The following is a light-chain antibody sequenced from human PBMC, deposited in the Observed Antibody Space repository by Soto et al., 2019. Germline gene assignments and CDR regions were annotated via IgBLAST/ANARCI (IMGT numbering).Light chain of an antibody. CDR1: QSINNW. V-gene: IGKV1-5*01. CDR3: QQYDNYPLT. Sequence: DIQMTQSPSTLSASVGDRVTITCRPSQSINNWLAWYQQKPGKAPKFLIYDASNLESGVPSRFSGSASGTEFTLTISSLQPDDFATYYCQQYDNYPLTFGGGTKVDIK. J-gene: IGKJ4*01. CDR2: DAS.